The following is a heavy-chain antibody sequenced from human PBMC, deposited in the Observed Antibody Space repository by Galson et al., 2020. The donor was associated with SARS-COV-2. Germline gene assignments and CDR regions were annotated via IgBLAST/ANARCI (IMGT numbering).Heavy chain of an antibody. J-gene: IGHJ6*03. Sequence: SETLSLTCTVSGGSISSSSYYWGWVRQPPGKGLEWIGSVYYSGSTHYKSSLKSRVTISVDTSKNQFSLKMTSVTAADTAVYYCARLSDVGDLFNYYFYMDVWGKGTTVTISS. D-gene: IGHD4-17*01. V-gene: IGHV4-39*01. CDR1: GGSISSSSYY. CDR2: VYYSGST. CDR3: ARLSDVGDLFNYYFYMDV.